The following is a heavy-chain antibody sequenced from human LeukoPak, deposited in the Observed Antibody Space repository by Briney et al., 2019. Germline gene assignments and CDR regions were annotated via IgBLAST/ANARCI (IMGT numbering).Heavy chain of an antibody. D-gene: IGHD4/OR15-4a*01. CDR1: GYIFTNYW. CDR3: ARQPIDYGPDY. J-gene: IGHJ4*02. Sequence: GESLKISCEASGYIFTNYWTGWVRQMPGKGLEWMGIIWPDDSETRYSPSFQGQVTMSVDKSTRTAYLQWSTLKASDSGIYYCARQPIDYGPDYWGQGTQVTVSS. V-gene: IGHV5-51*01. CDR2: IWPDDSET.